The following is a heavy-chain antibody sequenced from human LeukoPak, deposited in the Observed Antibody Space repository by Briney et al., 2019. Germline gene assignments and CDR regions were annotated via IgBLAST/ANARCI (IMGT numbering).Heavy chain of an antibody. J-gene: IGHJ4*02. CDR2: ISAYNGNT. CDR1: GYTFTSYG. CDR3: ARDAPDLNLEWLFGLGY. V-gene: IGHV1-18*01. D-gene: IGHD3-3*01. Sequence: EASVKVSCKASGYTFTSYGISWVRQAPGQGLEWMGWISAYNGNTNYAQKLQGRVTMTTDTSTSTAYMELRSLRSDDTAVYYCARDAPDLNLEWLFGLGYWGQGTLVTVSS.